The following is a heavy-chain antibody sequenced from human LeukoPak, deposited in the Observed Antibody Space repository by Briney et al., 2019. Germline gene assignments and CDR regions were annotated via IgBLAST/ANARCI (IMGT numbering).Heavy chain of an antibody. J-gene: IGHJ4*02. Sequence: GGSLRLSCAASGFTFSSYSMNWVRQAPGKGLEWVSSISSSSSYIYYADSVKGRFTISRDNAKNSLYLQMNSLRAEDTAVYCCASLGIAAANFDYWGQGTLVTVSS. CDR3: ASLGIAAANFDY. V-gene: IGHV3-21*01. CDR1: GFTFSSYS. CDR2: ISSSSSYI. D-gene: IGHD6-13*01.